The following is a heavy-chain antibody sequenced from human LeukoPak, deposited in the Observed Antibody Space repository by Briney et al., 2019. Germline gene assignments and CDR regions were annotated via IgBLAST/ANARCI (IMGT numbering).Heavy chain of an antibody. Sequence: GGSLRLSCAASGFIVSSNYMSWVRQAPGKGLEWVSAIYSGGSTYYADSVKGRFTISRDNSKNTLYLQMNSLRAEDTAVYYCAKAGVISIAARPFDYWGQGTLVTVSS. J-gene: IGHJ4*02. V-gene: IGHV3-53*01. CDR3: AKAGVISIAARPFDY. CDR1: GFIVSSNY. CDR2: IYSGGST. D-gene: IGHD6-6*01.